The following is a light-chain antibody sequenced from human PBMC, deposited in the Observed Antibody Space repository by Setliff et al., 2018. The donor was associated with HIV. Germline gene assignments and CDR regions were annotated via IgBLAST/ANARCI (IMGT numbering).Light chain of an antibody. CDR1: SSDVGGDKY. Sequence: QSVLTQPASVSGSPGQSITISCTGTSSDVGGDKYVSWYQQHPGKAPKLMIYDVSDRPSGVSNRFSGSKSGNTASLTISGLQAEDEADYFCSSYTSSRPYVFGTGTKVTVL. J-gene: IGLJ1*01. CDR3: SSYTSSRPYV. V-gene: IGLV2-14*03. CDR2: DVS.